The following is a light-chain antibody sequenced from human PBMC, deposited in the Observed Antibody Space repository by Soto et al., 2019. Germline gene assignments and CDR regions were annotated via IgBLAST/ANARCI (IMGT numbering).Light chain of an antibody. CDR3: SSFTSSITLV. CDR2: DVI. V-gene: IGLV2-14*03. Sequence: QSVLTQPASVSGSPGQSITISCSGTNTDVGAYDYVSWYQQHPGKAPKLILYDVINRPSGVSDRFSGSKSGNTASLTISGLQAEDEADYYCSSFTSSITLVFGGGTKLTVL. CDR1: NTDVGAYDY. J-gene: IGLJ2*01.